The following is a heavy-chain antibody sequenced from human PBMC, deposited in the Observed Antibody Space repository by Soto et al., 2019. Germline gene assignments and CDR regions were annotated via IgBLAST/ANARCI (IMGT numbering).Heavy chain of an antibody. J-gene: IGHJ4*02. CDR3: GRVKRQTFQKKNDY. CDR1: GGSVSSDFYN. Sequence: KSSETLSLTCTVSGGSVSSDFYNWRWIRQPPGKGLEWVGDIDHSGSTSYNPSLKSRATISVDTSKNHLSLKVTSVTAADTAVYYCGRVKRQTFQKKNDYWGQGILVTVSS. V-gene: IGHV4-61*03. CDR2: IDHSGST.